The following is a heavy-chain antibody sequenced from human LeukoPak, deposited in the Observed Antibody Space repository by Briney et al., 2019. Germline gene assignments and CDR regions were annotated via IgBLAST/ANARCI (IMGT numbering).Heavy chain of an antibody. CDR1: GGTLSSYA. Sequence: ASVKVSCKASGGTLSSYAISWVRQDPGQGLEWMGGIIPIFGTANYAQKFQGRVTITTDESTSTAYMELSSLRSEDTAVYYCARCLAKGGYYYYMDVWGKGTTVTVSS. V-gene: IGHV1-69*05. J-gene: IGHJ6*03. D-gene: IGHD5-12*01. CDR3: ARCLAKGGYYYYMDV. CDR2: IIPIFGTA.